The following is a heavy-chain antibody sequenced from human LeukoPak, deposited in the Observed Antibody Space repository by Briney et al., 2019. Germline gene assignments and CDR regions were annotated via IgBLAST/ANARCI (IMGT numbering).Heavy chain of an antibody. CDR3: AKGIVEYQLLGGFDY. CDR2: ISGSGGST. V-gene: IGHV3-23*01. D-gene: IGHD2-2*01. CDR1: GFTFSSYS. Sequence: GGSLRLSCAASGFTFSSYSMNWVRQAPGKGLEWVSAISGSGGSTYYADSVKGRFTISRDNSKNTLYLQMNSLRAEDTAVYYCAKGIVEYQLLGGFDYWGQGTLVTVSS. J-gene: IGHJ4*02.